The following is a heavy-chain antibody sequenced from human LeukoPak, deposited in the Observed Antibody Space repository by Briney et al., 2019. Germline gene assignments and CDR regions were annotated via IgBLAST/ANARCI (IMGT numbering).Heavy chain of an antibody. CDR2: IYYSGST. V-gene: IGHV4-59*11. J-gene: IGHJ5*02. Sequence: SETLSLTCTVPGGSISSHYWSWIRQPPGKGLEWVGYIYYSGSTNYNPSLKSRVTISVDTSKNQFSLKLSSVTAADTAVYYCARGTRYNWNDNWFDPWGQGTLVTVSS. D-gene: IGHD1-20*01. CDR1: GGSISSHY. CDR3: ARGTRYNWNDNWFDP.